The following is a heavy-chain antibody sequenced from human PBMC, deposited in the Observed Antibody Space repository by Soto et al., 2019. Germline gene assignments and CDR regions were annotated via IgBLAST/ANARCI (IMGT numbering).Heavy chain of an antibody. CDR1: GYRFTSYW. D-gene: IGHD6-13*01. CDR3: ARRIAAAGTHPLCTHCYYYYMDV. CDR2: IYPGDSDT. V-gene: IGHV5-51*01. Sequence: PGESLKISCKGSGYRFTSYWIGLVRPLPGKGLEWMGIIYPGDSDTRYSPSFQGQVTISADKSISTAYLQWSSLKASDTAMYYCARRIAAAGTHPLCTHCYYYYMDVWGKGTTVTVSS. J-gene: IGHJ6*03.